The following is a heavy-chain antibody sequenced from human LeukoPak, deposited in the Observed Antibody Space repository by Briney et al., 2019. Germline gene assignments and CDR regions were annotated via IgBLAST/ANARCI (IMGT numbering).Heavy chain of an antibody. V-gene: IGHV1-69*13. D-gene: IGHD3-22*01. J-gene: IGHJ4*02. CDR3: AREVDDSSGYPIYYFDY. CDR2: IIPIFGTA. CDR1: GDTFSSYA. Sequence: SVKVSCKASGDTFSSYAISWVRQAPGQGLEWMGGIIPIFGTANYAQKFQGRVTITADESTSTAYMELSSLRSEDTAVYYCAREVDDSSGYPIYYFDYWGQGTLVTVSS.